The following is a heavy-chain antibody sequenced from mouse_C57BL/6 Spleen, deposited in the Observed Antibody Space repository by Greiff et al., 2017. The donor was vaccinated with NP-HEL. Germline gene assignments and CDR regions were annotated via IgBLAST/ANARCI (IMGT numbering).Heavy chain of an antibody. CDR3: AVYYYGSSYDYYAMDY. J-gene: IGHJ4*01. Sequence: EVKLVESGPELVKPGDSVKISCKASGYSFTGYFMNWVMQSHGKSLEWIRRINPYNGDTFYNQKFKGKATLTVDKSSSTAHMELRSLTSEDSAVYYCAVYYYGSSYDYYAMDYWGQGTSVTVSS. CDR2: INPYNGDT. CDR1: GYSFTGYF. D-gene: IGHD1-1*01. V-gene: IGHV1-20*01.